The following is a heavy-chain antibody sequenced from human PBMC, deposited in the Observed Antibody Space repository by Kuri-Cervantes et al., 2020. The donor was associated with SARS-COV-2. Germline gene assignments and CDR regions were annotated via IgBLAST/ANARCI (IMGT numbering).Heavy chain of an antibody. CDR2: IIHTGGT. Sequence: SETLSLTCAVSGSFIGYYWSWIRQPPGKGLEWIGEIIHTGGTDYNPSLKSRVTISVDTSKNQFSLKLRSVTAADTAVYYCAITGGQSRRHYFDSWGQGTLVTVSS. J-gene: IGHJ4*02. D-gene: IGHD7-27*01. CDR3: AITGGQSRRHYFDS. V-gene: IGHV4-34*12. CDR1: GSFIGYY.